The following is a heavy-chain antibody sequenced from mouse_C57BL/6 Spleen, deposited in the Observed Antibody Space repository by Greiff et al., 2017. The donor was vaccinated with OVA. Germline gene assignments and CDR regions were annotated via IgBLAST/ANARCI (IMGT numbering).Heavy chain of an antibody. CDR3: AREGWPRAMDY. CDR1: GYTFTSYW. Sequence: QVQLQQPGAELVKPGASVKLSCKASGYTFTSYWMHGVKQRPGQGLEWIGMIHPNSGSTNYNEKFKSKATLTVDKSSSTAYMQLSSLTSEDSAVYYCAREGWPRAMDYWGQGTSVTVSS. D-gene: IGHD1-1*02. J-gene: IGHJ4*01. V-gene: IGHV1-64*01. CDR2: IHPNSGST.